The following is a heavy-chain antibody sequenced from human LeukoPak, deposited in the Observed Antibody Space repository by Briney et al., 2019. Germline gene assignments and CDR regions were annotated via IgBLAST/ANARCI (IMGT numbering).Heavy chain of an antibody. CDR1: GYSISNGYY. CDR2: IYHRGST. V-gene: IGHV4-38-2*02. CDR3: ARGAEYYAIWRGYAGYPDY. J-gene: IGHJ4*02. Sequence: SETLSLTCTVSGYSISNGYYWGWIRQPPGKGLEWVGSIYHRGSTYYNPSLRSRVTISLDRSKKKFSLKLTSVTAADTAVYFCARGAEYYAIWRGYAGYPDYWGQGTLVTVSS. D-gene: IGHD3-3*01.